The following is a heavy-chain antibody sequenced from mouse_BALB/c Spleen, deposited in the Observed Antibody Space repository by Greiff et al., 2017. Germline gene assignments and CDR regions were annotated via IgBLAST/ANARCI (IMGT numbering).Heavy chain of an antibody. Sequence: EVQLQESGPGLVKPSQSLSLTCTVTGYSITSDYAWYWIRQFPGNKLEWMGYISYSGSTSYNPSRKSRISITRDTSKNQFFLQLNSVTTEDTATYYCASHYYYGSPFADWGQGTLVTVSA. CDR2: ISYSGST. J-gene: IGHJ3*01. CDR3: ASHYYYGSPFAD. D-gene: IGHD1-1*01. CDR1: GYSITSDYA. V-gene: IGHV3-2*02.